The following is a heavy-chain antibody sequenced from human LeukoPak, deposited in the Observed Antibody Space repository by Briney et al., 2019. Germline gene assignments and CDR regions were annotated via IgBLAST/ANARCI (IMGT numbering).Heavy chain of an antibody. Sequence: ASVKVSCKASGYTFTSYGISWVRQATGQGLEWMGWMNPNSGNTGYAQKFQGRVTITRNTSISTAYMELSSLRSEDTAVYYCARGRAVADYWGQGTLVTVSS. D-gene: IGHD6-19*01. CDR1: GYTFTSYG. CDR2: MNPNSGNT. V-gene: IGHV1-8*03. CDR3: ARGRAVADY. J-gene: IGHJ4*02.